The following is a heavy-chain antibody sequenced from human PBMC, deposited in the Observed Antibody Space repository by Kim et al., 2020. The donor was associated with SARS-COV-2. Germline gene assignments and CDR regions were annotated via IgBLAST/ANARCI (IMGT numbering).Heavy chain of an antibody. J-gene: IGHJ4*02. D-gene: IGHD2-21*01. Sequence: GSANYNPSLKSRVTMSADTSKNQFSLKLSSVTAAGTAVYYWAGERDWVQWGQGTLVTVSS. CDR3: AGERDWVQ. CDR2: GSA. V-gene: IGHV4-34*01.